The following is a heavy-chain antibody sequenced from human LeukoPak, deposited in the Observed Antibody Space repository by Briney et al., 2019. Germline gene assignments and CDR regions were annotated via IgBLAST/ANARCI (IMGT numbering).Heavy chain of an antibody. J-gene: IGHJ4*02. V-gene: IGHV4-59*01. CDR1: GGSISSYY. CDR3: ARRPAEGYFDY. D-gene: IGHD6-25*01. Sequence: SETLSLTCTVSGGSISSYYWSWIRKPPGKGLEWIGYIYYSGSTNYNPSLKSRVTISVDTSKNQFSLKLSSVTAADTAVYYCARRPAEGYFDYWGQGTLVTVSS. CDR2: IYYSGST.